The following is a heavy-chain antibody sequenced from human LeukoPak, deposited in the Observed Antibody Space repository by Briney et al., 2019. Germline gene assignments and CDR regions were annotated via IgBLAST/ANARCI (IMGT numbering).Heavy chain of an antibody. V-gene: IGHV3-23*01. Sequence: GGSLRLSCAGSGFRFSNYGMTWVRQAPGKGLEWVSAITDSGSITYYADSVKGRFTISRDNSKNTLYLQMNSLRAEDTAVYYCGKDHIPLELPCDFWGQGTLVTVSS. D-gene: IGHD1-7*01. CDR1: GFRFSNYG. CDR3: GKDHIPLELPCDF. CDR2: ITDSGSIT. J-gene: IGHJ4*02.